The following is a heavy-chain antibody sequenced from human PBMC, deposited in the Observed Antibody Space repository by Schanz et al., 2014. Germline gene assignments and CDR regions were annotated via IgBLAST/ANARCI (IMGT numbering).Heavy chain of an antibody. D-gene: IGHD3-16*01. CDR3: AKLSHGDYGGSLGEWDMDI. CDR2: TRYHGNDK. V-gene: IGHV3-30*02. Sequence: QVQLVESGGGVVQPGGSLRLSCAASGFSFSRYGMHWVRQAPGKGLEWVAFTRYHGNDKYYGDSVRGRFTISRDNSKNTLYLQINNLRGEDTAVYYCAKLSHGDYGGSLGEWDMDIWGQGTTVTVSS. CDR1: GFSFSRYG. J-gene: IGHJ6*02.